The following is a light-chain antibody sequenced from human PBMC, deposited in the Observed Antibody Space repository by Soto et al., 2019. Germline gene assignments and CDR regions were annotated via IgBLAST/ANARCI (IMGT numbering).Light chain of an antibody. CDR1: QSVSSY. V-gene: IGKV3-11*01. CDR3: QQRNNWPPIT. J-gene: IGKJ5*01. CDR2: DAS. Sequence: EIVLTQSPGTLSFSPEGRDYLXQMPSQSVSSYLAWYQQKPGQAPRLLIYDASNRATGVPARFSGSGSGTDFTLTISSLEPEDFALYYCQQRNNWPPITFGQGTRLEIK.